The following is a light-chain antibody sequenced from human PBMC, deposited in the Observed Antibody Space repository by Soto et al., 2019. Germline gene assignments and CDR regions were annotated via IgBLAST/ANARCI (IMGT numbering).Light chain of an antibody. J-gene: IGLJ1*01. Sequence: QSVLTQPPSASGSPGQSVTISCTGTSSDVGGYNYVSWYQHHPGKAPRLMIYEVHKRPSGVPDRFSGSKSGNTASLTVSGLQAEDEADYYCNSYAGSNNLGVFGTGTKVTV. CDR1: SSDVGGYNY. CDR2: EVH. V-gene: IGLV2-8*01. CDR3: NSYAGSNNLGV.